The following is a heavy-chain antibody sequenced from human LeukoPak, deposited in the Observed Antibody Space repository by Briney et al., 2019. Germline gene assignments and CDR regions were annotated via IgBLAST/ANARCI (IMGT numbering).Heavy chain of an antibody. CDR3: ARGIVAGLRYYYYGMDV. Sequence: PGASVKVSCKASGYTFTSYDINWVRQATGQGLEWMGWMKPNSGNTGYAQKFQGRVTMTRNTSTSTAYMELSSLRSEDTAVYYCARGIVAGLRYYYYGMDVWGQGTTVTVSS. CDR2: MKPNSGNT. CDR1: GYTFTSYD. V-gene: IGHV1-8*01. D-gene: IGHD5-12*01. J-gene: IGHJ6*02.